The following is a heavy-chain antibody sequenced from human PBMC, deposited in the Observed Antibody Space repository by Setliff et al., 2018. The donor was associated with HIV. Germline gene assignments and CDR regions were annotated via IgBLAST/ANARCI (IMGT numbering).Heavy chain of an antibody. Sequence: GESLKISCAASGFIFSSYAMHWVRQAPGKGLEWVAVISYDGSNKYYADSVMGRFTISRDNSKNTLYLQMNSLRAEDTAVYFCTRDRRGSNSWSGYNGGFDYWGQGTLVTVSS. J-gene: IGHJ4*02. CDR1: GFIFSSYA. V-gene: IGHV3-30*01. CDR3: TRDRRGSNSWSGYNGGFDY. D-gene: IGHD3-3*01. CDR2: ISYDGSNK.